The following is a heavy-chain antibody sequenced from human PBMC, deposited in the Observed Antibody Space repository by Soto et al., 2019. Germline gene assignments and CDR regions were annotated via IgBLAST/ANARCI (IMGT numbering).Heavy chain of an antibody. V-gene: IGHV4-34*01. D-gene: IGHD3-9*01. CDR2: INHSGST. CDR1: GGSFSGYY. J-gene: IGHJ4*02. Sequence: SETLSLTCAVYGGSFSGYYWSWIRQPPGKGLEWIGEINHSGSTNYNPSLKSRVTISVDTSKNQFSLKLSSVTAADTAVYYCARGPYYDIFTGYYIPFDYWGQGTLVTVSS. CDR3: ARGPYYDIFTGYYIPFDY.